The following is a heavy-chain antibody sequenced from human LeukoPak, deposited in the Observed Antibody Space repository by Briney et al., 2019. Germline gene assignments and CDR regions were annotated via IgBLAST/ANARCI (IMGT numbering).Heavy chain of an antibody. Sequence: GGSLRLSCTASGFTFGDYAMSWVRQAPGKGLVWVSRITNDESSANYAASVNGRFTISRDNAKSTVFLQMNSLTAEDTAVYYCARDGGTSTPFDYWGQGTLVTVSS. D-gene: IGHD2-15*01. J-gene: IGHJ4*02. CDR3: ARDGGTSTPFDY. V-gene: IGHV3-74*01. CDR1: GFTFGDYA. CDR2: ITNDESSA.